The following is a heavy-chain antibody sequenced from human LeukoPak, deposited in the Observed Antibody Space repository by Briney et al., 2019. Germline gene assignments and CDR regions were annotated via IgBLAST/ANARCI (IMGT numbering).Heavy chain of an antibody. CDR1: GYTFTNYY. D-gene: IGHD1-26*01. Sequence: ASVKVSCKASGYTFTNYYIHWVRQAPGQGLEWMGIINPSGGRTTYAQKFQGRITMTRHTSTRTVYLELSSLRSEDTAVYYCARVWGAIDYWGQGTLVTVSS. CDR3: ARVWGAIDY. CDR2: INPSGGRT. V-gene: IGHV1-46*01. J-gene: IGHJ4*02.